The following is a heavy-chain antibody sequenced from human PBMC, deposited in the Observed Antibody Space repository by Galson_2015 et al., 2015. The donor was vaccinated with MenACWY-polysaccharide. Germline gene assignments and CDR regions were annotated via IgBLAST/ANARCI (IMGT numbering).Heavy chain of an antibody. Sequence: SLRLSCAASGFTFGNYAMSWVRQAPGKGLEWVSSLSSTGGTIYYADSVKGRFTISRDNSKNTLYLQMNSLRAEDTAVYFCAKDRGHCSGGTCYQFFYGMDVRGQGTTVTVSS. V-gene: IGHV3-23*01. CDR1: GFTFGNYA. D-gene: IGHD2-15*01. J-gene: IGHJ6*02. CDR3: AKDRGHCSGGTCYQFFYGMDV. CDR2: LSSTGGTI.